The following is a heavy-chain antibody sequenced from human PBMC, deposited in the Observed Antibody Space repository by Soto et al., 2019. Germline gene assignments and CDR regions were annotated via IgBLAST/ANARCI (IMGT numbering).Heavy chain of an antibody. D-gene: IGHD3-22*01. CDR1: GFTFSSYA. CDR2: ISGSGGST. Sequence: EVQLLESGGGLVQPGGSLRLSCAASGFTFSSYAMSWVRQAPGKGLEWVSAISGSGGSTYYADSVKGRFTISRDNSKNSLYLQMNSLRAEDTAVYYCAKDIYDNYFAFDIWGQGTMVTVSS. V-gene: IGHV3-23*01. CDR3: AKDIYDNYFAFDI. J-gene: IGHJ3*02.